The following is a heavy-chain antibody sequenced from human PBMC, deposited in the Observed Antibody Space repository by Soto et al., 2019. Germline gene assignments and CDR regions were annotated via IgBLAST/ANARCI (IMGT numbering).Heavy chain of an antibody. CDR2: ISAHNGNT. V-gene: IGHV1-18*01. J-gene: IGHJ4*02. CDR3: ARXGYGDY. D-gene: IGHD1-1*01. CDR1: GYTFTSYG. Sequence: QVHLVQSGAEVKKPGASVKVSCKCSGYTFTSYGITWVRQAPGQGLEWMGWISAHNGNTDYAQKVQGRVTVTRDTSTGTAYMELXXXXXXXXXXXXXARXGYGDYWGQGALVTVSS.